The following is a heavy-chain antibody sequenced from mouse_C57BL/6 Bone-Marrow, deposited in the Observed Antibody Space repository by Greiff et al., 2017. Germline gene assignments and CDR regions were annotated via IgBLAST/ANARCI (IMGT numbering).Heavy chain of an antibody. D-gene: IGHD1-1*02. V-gene: IGHV1-81*01. Sequence: VQLMESGAELARPGASVKLSCKASGYTFTSYCINWVKQRPGQGLEWIGEIYPRSGNTYYNEKFKGKATLTADKSSSTAYMELRSLTSGDSAVYYCARGGGRLHSYAMDYWGQGTSVTVSS. CDR3: ARGGGRLHSYAMDY. CDR2: IYPRSGNT. J-gene: IGHJ4*01. CDR1: GYTFTSYC.